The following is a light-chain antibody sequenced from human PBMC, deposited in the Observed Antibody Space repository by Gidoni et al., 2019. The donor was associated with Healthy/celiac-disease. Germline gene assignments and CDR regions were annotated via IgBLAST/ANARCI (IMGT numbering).Light chain of an antibody. V-gene: IGKV3-11*01. J-gene: IGKJ4*01. Sequence: EIMLTQYPATLSLSPGERATLSCRASQSVSSYLAWYQQKPGQAPRLLIYDASNRATGIPARFSGSGSGTDFTLTISSLEPEDFAVYYCQQRSNWPRTFGGXTKVEIK. CDR1: QSVSSY. CDR3: QQRSNWPRT. CDR2: DAS.